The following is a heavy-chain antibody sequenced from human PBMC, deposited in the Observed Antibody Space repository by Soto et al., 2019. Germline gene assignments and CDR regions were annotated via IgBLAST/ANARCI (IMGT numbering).Heavy chain of an antibody. CDR1: GASFGDHS. D-gene: IGHD3-3*01. V-gene: IGHV4-34*01. Sequence: SETLSLTCPVYGASFGDHSWSWIRQPPGKGLEWIGEIDNTGPTIYNPSLQSRVTTSRDTSKKQFSLILGSVTAADTVVYYCGRLPRFLEFPDHRFGPWGKGTLVTVSS. CDR3: GRLPRFLEFPDHRFGP. J-gene: IGHJ5*02. CDR2: IDNTGPT.